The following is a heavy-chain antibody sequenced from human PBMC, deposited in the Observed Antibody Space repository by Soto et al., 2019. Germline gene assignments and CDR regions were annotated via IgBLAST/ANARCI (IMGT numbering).Heavy chain of an antibody. CDR2: ISGSGGST. J-gene: IGHJ4*02. D-gene: IGHD3-3*01. Sequence: GGSLRLSCAASGFTFSSYAMSWVRQAPGKGLEWVSAISGSGGSTYYADSVKGRFTISRDNSKNTLYLQMNSLRAEDTAVYYCAKDPPEVGITIFGVVPGESLDYWGQGTLVTVSS. CDR1: GFTFSSYA. CDR3: AKDPPEVGITIFGVVPGESLDY. V-gene: IGHV3-23*01.